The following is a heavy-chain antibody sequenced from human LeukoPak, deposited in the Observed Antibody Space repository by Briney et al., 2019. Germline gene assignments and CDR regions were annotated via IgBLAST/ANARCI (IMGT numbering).Heavy chain of an antibody. Sequence: GGSLRLSCAASGFTFSSYWMHWVRQAPGRGLVWVSRINSDGSSTSYADSVKGRFTISRDNAKNTLYLQMNSLRAEDTAVYYCRYYFDGSTFYSKDYWGQGTLVTASS. CDR3: RYYFDGSTFYSKDY. J-gene: IGHJ4*02. D-gene: IGHD3-22*01. V-gene: IGHV3-74*01. CDR1: GFTFSSYW. CDR2: INSDGSST.